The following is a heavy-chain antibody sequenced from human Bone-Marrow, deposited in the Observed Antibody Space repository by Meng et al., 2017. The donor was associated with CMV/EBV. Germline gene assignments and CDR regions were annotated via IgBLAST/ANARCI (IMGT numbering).Heavy chain of an antibody. CDR1: GFSFNRYP. V-gene: IGHV3-30*02. CDR2: IRYDGSNK. Sequence: GGSLRLSCSTSGFSFNRYPMLWVRQAPGKGLEWVAFIRYDGSNKYYADSVKGRFTISRDNSKNTLYLQMNSLRAEDTAVYYCAKGQLYGGNFDYDAFDIWGQGTMVTVSS. J-gene: IGHJ3*02. D-gene: IGHD4-23*01. CDR3: AKGQLYGGNFDYDAFDI.